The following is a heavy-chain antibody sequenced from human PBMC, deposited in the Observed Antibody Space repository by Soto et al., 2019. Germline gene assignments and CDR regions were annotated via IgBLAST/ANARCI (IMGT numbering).Heavy chain of an antibody. CDR2: IYYSGST. Sequence: SETLSLTCTVAGGSISSYYWSWIRQPPGKGLEWIGYIYYSGSTNYNPSLKSRVTISVDTSKNQFSLKLSSVTAADTAVYYCARLYYGDYAPNYSYGMEVWGQGTTVTVSS. J-gene: IGHJ6*02. CDR3: ARLYYGDYAPNYSYGMEV. V-gene: IGHV4-59*08. D-gene: IGHD4-17*01. CDR1: GGSISSYY.